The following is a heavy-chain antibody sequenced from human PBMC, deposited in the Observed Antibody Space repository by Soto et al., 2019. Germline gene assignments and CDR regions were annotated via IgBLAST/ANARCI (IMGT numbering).Heavy chain of an antibody. Sequence: ASVKVACKASGYTFKNYGIKWVLQAPGQGLEWVGWITTYNGNRYSAEKFQGRVTMTTDTSTSTTYMELKSLTSDDTGVYYCAGDAQPKGVAADGASDSWG. CDR1: GYTFKNYG. CDR3: AGDAQPKGVAADGASDS. D-gene: IGHD6-19*01. J-gene: IGHJ5*01. V-gene: IGHV1-18*01. CDR2: ITTYNGNR.